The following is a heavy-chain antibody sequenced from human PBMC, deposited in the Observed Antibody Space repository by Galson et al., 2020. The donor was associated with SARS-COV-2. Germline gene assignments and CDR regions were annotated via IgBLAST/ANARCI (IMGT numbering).Heavy chain of an antibody. J-gene: IGHJ6*03. CDR1: GGSFSGYS. V-gene: IGHV4-34*01. CDR2: INFGGDT. Sequence: SETLSLTCAVYGGSFSGYSWTWIRQAPGKGLEWIGEINFGGDTNYSPSLRSRVTVSVDTSKNQFSLKLRSTSAADTALYYCARGHRGVVPSPVLGLGPYYSYYYMDVWGKGTTVTVSS. D-gene: IGHD3-16*01. CDR3: ARGHRGVVPSPVLGLGPYYSYYYMDV.